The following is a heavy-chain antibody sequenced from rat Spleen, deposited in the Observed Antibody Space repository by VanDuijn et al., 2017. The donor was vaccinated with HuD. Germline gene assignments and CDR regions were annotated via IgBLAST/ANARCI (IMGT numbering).Heavy chain of an antibody. V-gene: IGHV5-7*01. J-gene: IGHJ2*01. CDR2: NSNEGSST. CDR3: ARHTPFNYGTVGDY. Sequence: EVQLVESGGGLVQPGRSLKLSCAASGFTFSDYNMAWVRQAPKKGLEWVATNSNEGSSTYYRDSVKGRFTISRDNAKSTLYLQMDSLRSEDTATYYCARHTPFNYGTVGDYWGQGVMVTVSS. CDR1: GFTFSDYN. D-gene: IGHD1-11*01.